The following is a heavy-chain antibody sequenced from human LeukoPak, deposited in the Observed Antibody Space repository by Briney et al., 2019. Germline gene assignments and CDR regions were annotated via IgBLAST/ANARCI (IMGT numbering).Heavy chain of an antibody. J-gene: IGHJ5*02. Sequence: GGSLRLSCVASGFTFAAYPRHCVRQVPGKSLEWVSLIRRNGAGTFYTDSVKGRFTISRDNRKNTLYLQMTSLTTDDTALYYCARDAGGSGSAWAANLFDPWGRGTLVTVSS. CDR2: IRRNGAGT. D-gene: IGHD3-10*01. CDR3: ARDAGGSGSAWAANLFDP. V-gene: IGHV3-43*01. CDR1: GFTFAAYP.